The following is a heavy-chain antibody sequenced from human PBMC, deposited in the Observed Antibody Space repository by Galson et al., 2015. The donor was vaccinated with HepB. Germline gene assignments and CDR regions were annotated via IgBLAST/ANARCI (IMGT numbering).Heavy chain of an antibody. CDR3: ARPVVVVAGGWFDP. CDR1: GFTFSSYE. Sequence: SLRLSCAASGFTFSSYEMNWVRQAPGKGLEWVANIKQDGSEKYYVDSVKGRFTISRDNAKNSLYLQMNSLRAEDTAVYYCARPVVVVAGGWFDPWGQGTLVTVSS. D-gene: IGHD2-15*01. CDR2: IKQDGSEK. J-gene: IGHJ5*02. V-gene: IGHV3-7*01.